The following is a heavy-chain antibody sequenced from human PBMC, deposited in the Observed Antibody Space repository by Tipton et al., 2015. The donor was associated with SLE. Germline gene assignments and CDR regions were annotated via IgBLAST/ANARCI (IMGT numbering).Heavy chain of an antibody. CDR2: ISSSGSTI. Sequence: SLRLSCAASGFTFSSYEMNWVRQAPGKGLEWVSYISSSGSTIYYADSVKGRFTISRDNAKNSLYLQMNSLKTEDTAVYYCTTGGVWADFDYWGQGTLVTVSS. CDR3: TTGGVWADFDY. V-gene: IGHV3-48*03. D-gene: IGHD5/OR15-5a*01. J-gene: IGHJ4*02. CDR1: GFTFSSYE.